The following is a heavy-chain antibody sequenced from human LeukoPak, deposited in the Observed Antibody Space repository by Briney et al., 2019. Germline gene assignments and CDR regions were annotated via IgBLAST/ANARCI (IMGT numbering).Heavy chain of an antibody. Sequence: SVKVSCKASGGTFSSYAISWVRQAPGQGLEWMGRIIPIFGIANYAQKSQGRVTITADKSTSTAYMELSSLRSEDTAVYYCAREVDGYNDLDYWGQGTLVTVSS. V-gene: IGHV1-69*04. J-gene: IGHJ4*02. CDR3: AREVDGYNDLDY. D-gene: IGHD5-24*01. CDR2: IIPIFGIA. CDR1: GGTFSSYA.